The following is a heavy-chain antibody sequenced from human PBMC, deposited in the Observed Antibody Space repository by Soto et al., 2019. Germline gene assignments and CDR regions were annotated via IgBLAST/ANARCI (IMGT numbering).Heavy chain of an antibody. Sequence: GGSLRLSCVASVFSVSNNYMSWVRQAPGEGLEWVSVIYGDGSTYYADSVKGRFTISRDNSRNTVYLQTNSLRAEDTAVYYCARGGGVAVRPHYYYYGMDVWGQGTTVTVSS. V-gene: IGHV3-53*01. D-gene: IGHD3-10*01. J-gene: IGHJ6*02. CDR3: ARGGGVAVRPHYYYYGMDV. CDR2: IYGDGST. CDR1: VFSVSNNY.